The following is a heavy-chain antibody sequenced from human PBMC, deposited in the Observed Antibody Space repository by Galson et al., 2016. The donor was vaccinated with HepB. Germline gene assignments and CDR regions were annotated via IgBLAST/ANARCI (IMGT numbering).Heavy chain of an antibody. V-gene: IGHV3-NL1*01. CDR3: ARGFGSFYEAFDV. D-gene: IGHD5/OR15-5a*01. J-gene: IGHJ3*01. CDR2: IDWEGGSI. CDR1: GFIFDEYV. Sequence: SLRLSCAASGFIFDEYVMHWVRQAPGKGPEWVSSIDWEGGSIYYADSVKGRFTISRDNFKNTLFIQMHSLRAEDTAVYYCARGFGSFYEAFDVWGQGTMVSVSS.